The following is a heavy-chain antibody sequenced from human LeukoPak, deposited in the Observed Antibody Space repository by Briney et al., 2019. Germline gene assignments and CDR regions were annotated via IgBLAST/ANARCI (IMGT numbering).Heavy chain of an antibody. J-gene: IGHJ4*02. CDR2: ISDSGGST. V-gene: IGHV3-23*01. CDR1: GFTFARYG. Sequence: GGSLRLSCAASGFTFARYGMSWVRQAPGKGLEWVSSISDSGGSTNYAVSVEGRFTISRDNSKNTLYLQMNSLRGEETAVYYCARDDAGSYYVIDYWGQGTLVTVSS. D-gene: IGHD3-10*02. CDR3: ARDDAGSYYVIDY.